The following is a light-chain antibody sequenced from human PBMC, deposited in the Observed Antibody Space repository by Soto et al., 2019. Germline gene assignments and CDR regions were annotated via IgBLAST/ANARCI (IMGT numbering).Light chain of an antibody. J-gene: IGKJ4*01. CDR1: QGISSW. V-gene: IGKV1-12*01. CDR3: QQANSFPLT. CDR2: AAS. Sequence: IQMTQSPSSVSASVGDRVTITCRASQGISSWLAWYQQHPGKAPQLLIYAASRLQSGAPSRYSGSGSGTDGSLTSSSLQPEDFATYYGQQANSFPLTFGGGAKVESK.